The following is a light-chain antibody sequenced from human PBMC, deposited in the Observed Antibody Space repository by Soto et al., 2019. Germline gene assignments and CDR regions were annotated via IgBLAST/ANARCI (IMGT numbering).Light chain of an antibody. V-gene: IGKV1-39*01. CDR3: QQSYTTPWT. J-gene: IGKJ1*01. CDR2: AAS. CDR1: QNIFKY. Sequence: DIQMTQSPSSLSASVGDRVTITCRASQNIFKYLNWYQQKPGKAPKLLIYAASNLQSGIPSRFSGSGSGTDYTLTISSLQPEDFATYHCQQSYTTPWTFGQGTKVEIK.